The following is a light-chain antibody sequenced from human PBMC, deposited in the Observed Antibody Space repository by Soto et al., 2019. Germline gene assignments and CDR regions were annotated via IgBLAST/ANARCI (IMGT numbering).Light chain of an antibody. J-gene: IGKJ1*01. CDR3: QQYNNWPQT. Sequence: ESVLTQSPATLSLSPGERATLSCRASQSVSSYLAWYRQKPGQAPRLLIYGASTRATGIPARFSGSGSGTEFTLTISSLQSEDFAVYYCQQYNNWPQTFGQGTKVDI. V-gene: IGKV3-15*01. CDR2: GAS. CDR1: QSVSSY.